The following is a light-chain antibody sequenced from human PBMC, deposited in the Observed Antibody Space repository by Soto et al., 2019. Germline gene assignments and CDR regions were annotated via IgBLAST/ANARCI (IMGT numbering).Light chain of an antibody. J-gene: IGKJ5*01. V-gene: IGKV1-12*01. CDR1: QGISSW. CDR3: QQSYNSPPMT. Sequence: DIQMTQSPSSVSASVGDRFTITCRLSQGISSWLAWYQQKPGKAPTLLIYAASSLQSGVPSRFRGSGYGTDFALTITSLQPEDFATYYCQQSYNSPPMTFGQGTRLEIK. CDR2: AAS.